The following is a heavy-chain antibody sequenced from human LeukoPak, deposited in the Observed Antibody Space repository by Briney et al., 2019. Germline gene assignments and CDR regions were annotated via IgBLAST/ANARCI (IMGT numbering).Heavy chain of an antibody. CDR1: GYTFTSYY. V-gene: IGHV1-46*01. Sequence: ASVKVSCKASGYTFTSYYMHWVRQAPGQGLEWMGIINPSGGSTSYAKKFQGRVTMTRAMSTSTVYMELSSLRSEDTAVYYCARGDYYDSSGYAAPLGYWGQGTLVTVSS. D-gene: IGHD3-22*01. CDR3: ARGDYYDSSGYAAPLGY. J-gene: IGHJ4*02. CDR2: INPSGGST.